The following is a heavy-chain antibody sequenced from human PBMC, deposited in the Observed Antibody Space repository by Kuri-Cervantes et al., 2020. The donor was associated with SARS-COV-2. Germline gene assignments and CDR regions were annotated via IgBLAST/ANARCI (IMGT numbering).Heavy chain of an antibody. CDR3: ARRLKDGPPDY. CDR2: TYHSGST. V-gene: IGHV4-38-2*02. Sequence: SETLSLTCTVSGGSISSGYYWGWIRQPPGKGLEWIGSTYHSGSTYYNPSLKSRVTISVDTSKNQFSLKLSSVTAADTAVYYCARRLKDGPPDYWGQGTLVTVSS. CDR1: GGSISSGYY. J-gene: IGHJ4*02.